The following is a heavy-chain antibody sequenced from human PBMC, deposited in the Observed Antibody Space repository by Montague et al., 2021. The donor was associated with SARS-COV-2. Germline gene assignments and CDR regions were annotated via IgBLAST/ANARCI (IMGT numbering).Heavy chain of an antibody. Sequence: SETLSLTCTVSGGSISSSSYYWGWIRQHPGKGLEWIGSIYYSGSTYYNPSLKSRVTISVDTSKNQFPLKMSAVAAADTAVYYCASPTYYYDSSGSDAFDLWGQGTMVTVYS. CDR1: GGSISSSSYY. D-gene: IGHD3-22*01. CDR3: ASPTYYYDSSGSDAFDL. J-gene: IGHJ3*01. V-gene: IGHV4-39*01. CDR2: IYYSGST.